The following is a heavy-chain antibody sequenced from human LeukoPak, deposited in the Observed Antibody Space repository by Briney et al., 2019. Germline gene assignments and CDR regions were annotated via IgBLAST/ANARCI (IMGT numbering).Heavy chain of an antibody. CDR1: GYTFTSYG. CDR2: ISAYNGNT. D-gene: IGHD3-22*01. Sequence: VASVKVSCKASGYTFTSYGISWVRQAPGQGLEWMGWISAYNGNTNYAQKLQGRVTMTTDTSTSTAYMELSSLRSEDTAVYYCATSVVFFLRDLTKGAFDIWGQGTMVTVSS. V-gene: IGHV1-18*01. CDR3: ATSVVFFLRDLTKGAFDI. J-gene: IGHJ3*02.